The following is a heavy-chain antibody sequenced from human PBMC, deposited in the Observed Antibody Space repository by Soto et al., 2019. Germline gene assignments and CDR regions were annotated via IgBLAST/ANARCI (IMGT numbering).Heavy chain of an antibody. J-gene: IGHJ4*02. D-gene: IGHD1-26*01. Sequence: PSETLSLTCTVSGDSISSYYWSWIRQPPGKGLEWIGYIYYSGSTNYNPSLKSRVTISVDTSKNQFSLKLSSVTAADTAVYYCARGRRVGGAATHDYWGQGTQVTVSS. CDR3: ARGRRVGGAATHDY. CDR2: IYYSGST. V-gene: IGHV4-59*01. CDR1: GDSISSYY.